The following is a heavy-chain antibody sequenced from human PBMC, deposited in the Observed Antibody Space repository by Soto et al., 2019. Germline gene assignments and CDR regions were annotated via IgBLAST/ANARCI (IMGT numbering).Heavy chain of an antibody. CDR2: IYWDDDK. CDR3: EQPLLPRLY. Sequence: QITLKESGPTLVKPTQTLTLTCTFSGFSLTTRGVGVGWIRQPPGKALEWVAVIYWDDDKRYSPSLNSRLTITKDTPKNQFFLIMPNVHLLDTATFSCEQPLLPRLYWGQGPRVTVSS. V-gene: IGHV2-5*02. J-gene: IGHJ4*02. CDR1: GFSLTTRGVG.